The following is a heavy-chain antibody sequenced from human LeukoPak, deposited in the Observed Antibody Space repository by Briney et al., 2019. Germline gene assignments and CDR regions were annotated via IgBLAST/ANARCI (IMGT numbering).Heavy chain of an antibody. V-gene: IGHV4-34*01. J-gene: IGHJ6*02. CDR1: GGPFSGYY. Sequence: KSSETLSLTCAVYGGPFSGYYWSWIRQPPGKGLEWIGEINHSGSTNYNPSLKSRVTISVDTSKNQFSLKLSSVTAADTAVYYCARGSYDSSGYYSHYYYGMDVWGQGTTVTVSS. D-gene: IGHD3-22*01. CDR2: INHSGST. CDR3: ARGSYDSSGYYSHYYYGMDV.